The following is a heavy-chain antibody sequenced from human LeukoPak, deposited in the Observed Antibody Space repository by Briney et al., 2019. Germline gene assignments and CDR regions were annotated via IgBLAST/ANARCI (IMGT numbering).Heavy chain of an antibody. J-gene: IGHJ4*02. CDR3: ARQDILLEIVLNY. CDR2: IYYSGST. Sequence: PSETLSLTCTVSGGSISSSSYYWGWICQPPGKGLEWIGSIYYSGSTYYNPSLKSRVTISVDTSKNQFSLKLSSVTAADTAVYYCARQDILLEIVLNYWGQGTLVTVSS. CDR1: GGSISSSSYY. V-gene: IGHV4-39*01. D-gene: IGHD3-10*01.